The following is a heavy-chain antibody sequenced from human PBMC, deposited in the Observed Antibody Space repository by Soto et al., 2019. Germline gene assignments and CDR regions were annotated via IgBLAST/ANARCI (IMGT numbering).Heavy chain of an antibody. CDR1: GFTFSSYG. Sequence: ESGGGVVQPGRSLRLSCAASGFTFSSYGMHWVRQAPGKGLEWVAVIWYDGSNKYYADSVKGRFTISRDNSKNTLYLQMNSLRAEDTAVYYCARDSLVTGTTWSYYYYGMDVWGQGTTVTVSS. CDR3: ARDSLVTGTTWSYYYYGMDV. CDR2: IWYDGSNK. J-gene: IGHJ6*02. V-gene: IGHV3-33*01. D-gene: IGHD1-7*01.